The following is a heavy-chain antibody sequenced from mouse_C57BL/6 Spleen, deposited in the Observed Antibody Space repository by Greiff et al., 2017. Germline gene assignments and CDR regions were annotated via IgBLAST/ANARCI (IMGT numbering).Heavy chain of an antibody. CDR1: GYTFTSYW. J-gene: IGHJ2*01. D-gene: IGHD1-1*01. Sequence: VQLQQSGAELVRPGSSVKLSCKASGYTFTSYWMHWVKQRPIQGLEWIGNIDPSDSETHYNQKFKDKATLTVDKSSSTAYMQLSSLTSEDSAVYYCARGGYYYGSSSPLDYWGQGTTLTVSS. CDR3: ARGGYYYGSSSPLDY. V-gene: IGHV1-52*01. CDR2: IDPSDSET.